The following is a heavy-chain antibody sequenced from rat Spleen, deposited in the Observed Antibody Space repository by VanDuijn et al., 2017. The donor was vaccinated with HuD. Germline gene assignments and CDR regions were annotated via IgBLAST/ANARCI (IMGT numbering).Heavy chain of an antibody. J-gene: IGHJ2*01. V-gene: IGHV2-43*01. CDR2: IWTGGGT. Sequence: QVQLMESGPGLVQPSETLSPTCTVSGFSLTSYHVSWVRQPPGKGLEWMGVIWTGGGTAYNSLPKSRLSITRDISKSQVFLKMNSLQTEDTATYYCARANRDSYAHFDYWGQGVMVTVSS. CDR3: ARANRDSYAHFDY. D-gene: IGHD1-12*01. CDR1: GFSLTSYH.